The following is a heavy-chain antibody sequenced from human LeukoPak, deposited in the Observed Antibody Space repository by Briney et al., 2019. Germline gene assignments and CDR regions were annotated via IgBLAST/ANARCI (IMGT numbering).Heavy chain of an antibody. V-gene: IGHV3-20*04. Sequence: GGSLRLSCAASGFTFSSYAMSWVRQAPGKGLEWVSGINWNGGSTGYADSVKGRFTISRDNAKNSLYLQMNSLRAEDTALYYCARTYYYDSSPFDYWGQGTLVTVSS. CDR3: ARTYYYDSSPFDY. J-gene: IGHJ4*02. CDR1: GFTFSSYA. D-gene: IGHD3-22*01. CDR2: INWNGGST.